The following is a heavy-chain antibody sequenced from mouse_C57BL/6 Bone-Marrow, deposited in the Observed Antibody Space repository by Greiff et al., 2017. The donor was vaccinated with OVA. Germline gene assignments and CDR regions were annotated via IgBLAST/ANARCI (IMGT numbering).Heavy chain of an antibody. CDR3: ASKGPNLLPDV. J-gene: IGHJ1*03. V-gene: IGHV1-64*01. D-gene: IGHD1-1*01. CDR1: GYTFTSYW. Sequence: QQSGAELVKPGASVKLSCKASGYTFTSYWMHWVKQRPGQGLEWIGMIHPNSGSTNYNEKFKSKATLTVDKSSSTAYMQLSSLTSEDSAVYYCASKGPNLLPDVWGTGTTVTVSS. CDR2: IHPNSGST.